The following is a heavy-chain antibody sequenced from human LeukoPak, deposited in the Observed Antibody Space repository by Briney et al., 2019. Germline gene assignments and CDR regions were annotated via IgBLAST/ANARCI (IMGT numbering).Heavy chain of an antibody. CDR1: GFTFSSYA. CDR2: ISGSGGST. J-gene: IGHJ4*02. CDR3: AKPAGAMTTVTYYFDY. V-gene: IGHV3-23*01. D-gene: IGHD4-17*01. Sequence: GASLRLSCAASGFTFSSYAMSWVRQAPGKGLEWVSAISGSGGSTYYADSVKGRFTISRNNSKNTLYLQMNSLRAEDTAVYYCAKPAGAMTTVTYYFDYWGQGTLVTVSS.